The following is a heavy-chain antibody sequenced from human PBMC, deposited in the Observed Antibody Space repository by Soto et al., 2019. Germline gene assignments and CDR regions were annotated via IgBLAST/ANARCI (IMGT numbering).Heavy chain of an antibody. J-gene: IGHJ6*02. CDR1: GYTFTGYY. D-gene: IGHD3-10*01. Sequence: ASVKVSCKASGYTFTGYYMHWVRQAPGQGLEWMGWINPNSGGTNYAQKFQGWVTMTRDTSISTAYMELSRLRSDDTAVYYCARGGVLYYYVWGSYYYPTKKYYYYGMNVGAQGTTFTVSS. CDR3: ARGGVLYYYVWGSYYYPTKKYYYYGMNV. V-gene: IGHV1-2*04. CDR2: INPNSGGT.